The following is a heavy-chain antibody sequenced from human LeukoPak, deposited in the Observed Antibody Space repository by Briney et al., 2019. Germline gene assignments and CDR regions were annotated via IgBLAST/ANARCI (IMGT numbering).Heavy chain of an antibody. CDR1: GFTFSSYS. J-gene: IGHJ3*02. CDR3: ARASSGWYVGAFDI. Sequence: GGSLRLSCAASGFTFSSYSMNWVRQAPGKGLEWVSSISSSSSCIYYADSVKGRFTISRDNAKNSLYLQMNSLRAEDTAVYYCARASSGWYVGAFDIWGQGTMVTVSS. D-gene: IGHD6-19*01. CDR2: ISSSSSCI. V-gene: IGHV3-21*01.